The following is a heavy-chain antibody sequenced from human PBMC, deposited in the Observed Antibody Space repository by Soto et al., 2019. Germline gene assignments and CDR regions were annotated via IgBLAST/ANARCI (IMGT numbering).Heavy chain of an antibody. CDR2: IIPILGIA. D-gene: IGHD3-22*01. Sequence: ASVKVSCKASGGTFSSYTISWVRQAPGQGLEWMGRIIPILGIANYAQKFQGRVTITADKSTSTAYMELSSLRSEDAAVYYCARDRTPYYYDSSGWYFDLWGRGTLVTAPQ. CDR3: ARDRTPYYYDSSGWYFDL. CDR1: GGTFSSYT. J-gene: IGHJ2*01. V-gene: IGHV1-69*04.